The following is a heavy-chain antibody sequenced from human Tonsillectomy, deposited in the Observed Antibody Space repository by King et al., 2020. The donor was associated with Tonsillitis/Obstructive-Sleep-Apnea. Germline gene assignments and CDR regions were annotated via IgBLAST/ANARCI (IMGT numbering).Heavy chain of an antibody. J-gene: IGHJ6*02. CDR1: GGSISGYY. CDR2: MYSSGST. D-gene: IGHD3-16*01. V-gene: IGHV4-4*07. Sequence: QLQESGPGLVKPSETLSLTCTVSGGSISGYYWSWIRQPAGKGLECIGRMYSSGSTNYNPSLKSRITMSVDTSKNQFSLKLSSVTAADTAVYYCARDQNFYAMDVWGQGTTVTVSS. CDR3: ARDQNFYAMDV.